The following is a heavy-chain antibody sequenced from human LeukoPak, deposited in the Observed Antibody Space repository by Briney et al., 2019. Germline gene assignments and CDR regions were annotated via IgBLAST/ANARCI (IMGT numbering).Heavy chain of an antibody. V-gene: IGHV4-59*01. CDR2: LYYRGST. J-gene: IGHJ3*01. Sequence: SETLSLTCTVSGGSISSYYWSSIRQPPGKGLEWIGYLYYRGSTTYNPSLKSRVTISIDTSKNQFSLKLSSVTAADTAVYYCARDLRVGGSSGWYAFDVWGQGTMVTVSS. CDR1: GGSISSYY. D-gene: IGHD6-19*01. CDR3: ARDLRVGGSSGWYAFDV.